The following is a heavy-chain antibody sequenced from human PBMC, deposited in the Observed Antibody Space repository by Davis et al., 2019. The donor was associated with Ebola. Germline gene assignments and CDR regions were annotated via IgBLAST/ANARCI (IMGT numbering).Heavy chain of an antibody. CDR3: AVGQSPDH. CDR1: GFTFSRYW. Sequence: PGGSLRLSCAASGFTFSRYWMHWVRQAPGKGLVYVSRISSDGGITSYADSVKGRFTISRDNTKNSLYLQMNSLRAEDTAVYYCAVGQSPDHWGQGTLVTVSS. CDR2: ISSDGGIT. J-gene: IGHJ5*02. V-gene: IGHV3-74*01.